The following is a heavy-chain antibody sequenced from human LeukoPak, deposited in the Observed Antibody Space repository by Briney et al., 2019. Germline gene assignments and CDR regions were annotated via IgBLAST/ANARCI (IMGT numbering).Heavy chain of an antibody. Sequence: PSETLSLTCTVSNCSIYNYYWSWFRQSPGKGLEGFVRYYNVGSTNYNTSLKGRLTFSVNSSRTQFYLELNSVTAGDTGVYYCATQKYNYGSVTNLQDWGQGTVVTVSS. V-gene: IGHV4-4*07. CDR1: NCSIYNYY. J-gene: IGHJ1*01. D-gene: IGHD3-10*01. CDR2: YYNVGST. CDR3: ATQKYNYGSVTNLQD.